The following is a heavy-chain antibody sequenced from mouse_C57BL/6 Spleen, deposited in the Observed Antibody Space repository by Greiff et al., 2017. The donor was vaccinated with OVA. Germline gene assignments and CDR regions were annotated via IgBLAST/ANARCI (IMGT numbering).Heavy chain of an antibody. CDR1: GYTFTSYW. J-gene: IGHJ3*01. V-gene: IGHV1-55*01. D-gene: IGHD2-3*01. CDR2: IYPGSGST. Sequence: QVQLQQPGAELVKPGASVTMSCKASGYTFTSYWITWVKQRPGQGLEWIGAIYPGSGSTNYNEKFKSKATLTVDTSSSTAYMQLSSLTSEDAAVYYCARTDGYRAWFAYWGQGTLVTVSA. CDR3: ARTDGYRAWFAY.